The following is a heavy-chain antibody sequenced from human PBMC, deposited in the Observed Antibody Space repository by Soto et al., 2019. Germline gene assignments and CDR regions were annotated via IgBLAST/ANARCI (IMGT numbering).Heavy chain of an antibody. J-gene: IGHJ5*02. D-gene: IGHD3-16*02. V-gene: IGHV3-23*01. CDR3: AKMFYDYIWGSYRHNWFDP. Sequence: GGSLRLSCTASGFTFSSNAMSWVRQAPGKGLEWVSGIGGSGGSTYYADSVKGRFTISRDNSKNTLYLQMNSLRAEDTAVYYCAKMFYDYIWGSYRHNWFDPWGQGTLVTVSS. CDR2: IGGSGGST. CDR1: GFTFSSNA.